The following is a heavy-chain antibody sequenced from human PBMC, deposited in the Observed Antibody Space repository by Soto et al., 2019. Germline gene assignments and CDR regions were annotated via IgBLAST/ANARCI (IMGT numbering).Heavy chain of an antibody. V-gene: IGHV5-51*01. J-gene: IGHJ5*02. CDR1: GYTFTDYW. Sequence: PGESLKISCKGSGYTFTDYWIRWVRQLPGKGLKWMGIPYPGDSDTRYSPSFQSYVTITADKSISTAYLQWSSLKASDTAMYYCARGKTMVRGVKNWFDPWGQGTLVTVSS. CDR2: PYPGDSDT. CDR3: ARGKTMVRGVKNWFDP. D-gene: IGHD3-10*01.